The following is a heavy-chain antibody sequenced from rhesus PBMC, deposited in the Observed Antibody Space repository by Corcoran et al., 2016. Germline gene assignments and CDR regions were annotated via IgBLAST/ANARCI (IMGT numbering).Heavy chain of an antibody. V-gene: IGHV4-169*02. CDR1: GGSISSSY. D-gene: IGHD2-21*01. CDR3: ASDRYCTGSGCYALDY. J-gene: IGHJ4*01. Sequence: QLQLQESGPGLVKPSETLSVTCTVSGGSISSSYWSWIRQAPGKGLECIGYIYGSGSSTNYNPSLKSRVTLSVDTAKNQLSLKLSSVTAADTAVYYWASDRYCTGSGCYALDYWGQGVLVTVSS. CDR2: IYGSGSST.